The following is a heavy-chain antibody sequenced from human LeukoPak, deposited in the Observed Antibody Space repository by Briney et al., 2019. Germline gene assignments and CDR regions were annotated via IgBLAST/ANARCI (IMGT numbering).Heavy chain of an antibody. Sequence: SGGSLRLSCAASGFTFSSYTMNWVRQAPGKGLEWVSSISSSGNAINYADSVKGRFTIPRDNANNSLSLQMSSLRAEDTAVYYCARHDVAWNDVYWFDPWGQGTLVTVSS. CDR3: ARHDVAWNDVYWFDP. J-gene: IGHJ5*02. V-gene: IGHV3-21*01. CDR1: GFTFSSYT. CDR2: ISSSGNAI. D-gene: IGHD1-1*01.